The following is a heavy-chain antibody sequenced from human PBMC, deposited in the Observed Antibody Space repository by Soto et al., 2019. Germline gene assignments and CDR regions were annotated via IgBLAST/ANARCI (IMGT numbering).Heavy chain of an antibody. D-gene: IGHD3-3*01. CDR1: GGTFSSYA. Sequence: QVQLVQSGAEVKKPGSSVKVSCKASGGTFSSYAISWVRQAPGQGLEWMGGIIPIFGTANYAQKFQGRVTITADXSXSXTYMELSSLRSEDTAVYYCASGDYDFWSGPGGGMDVWGQGTTVTVSS. J-gene: IGHJ6*02. V-gene: IGHV1-69*12. CDR2: IIPIFGTA. CDR3: ASGDYDFWSGPGGGMDV.